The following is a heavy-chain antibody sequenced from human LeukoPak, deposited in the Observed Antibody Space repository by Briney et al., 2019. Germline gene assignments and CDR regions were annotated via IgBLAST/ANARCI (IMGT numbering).Heavy chain of an antibody. Sequence: PGGSLRLSCTASGFTFSSYGMHWVRQAPGKGLEWVAFIRYDGSNKYYADSVKGRFTISRDNSKNTLYLQMNSLRAEDTAVYYCAKEGGLGDSSGYFSDWGQGTLVTVSS. CDR2: IRYDGSNK. D-gene: IGHD3-22*01. CDR1: GFTFSSYG. J-gene: IGHJ4*02. CDR3: AKEGGLGDSSGYFSD. V-gene: IGHV3-30*02.